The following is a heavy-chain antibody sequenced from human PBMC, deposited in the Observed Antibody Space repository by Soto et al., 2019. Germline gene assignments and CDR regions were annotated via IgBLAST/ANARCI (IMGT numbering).Heavy chain of an antibody. CDR3: AAPKGELEPYPFGYYGMDV. J-gene: IGHJ6*02. Sequence: QMQLVQSGPEVKKPGTSVKVSCKASGFTFTSSAVQWVRQARGQRLEWIGWIVVGSGNTNYAQKFQERVTITRDMSTSTAYMERSSLRSEDTAVYYCAAPKGELEPYPFGYYGMDVWGQGTTVTVSS. V-gene: IGHV1-58*01. D-gene: IGHD1-1*01. CDR2: IVVGSGNT. CDR1: GFTFTSSA.